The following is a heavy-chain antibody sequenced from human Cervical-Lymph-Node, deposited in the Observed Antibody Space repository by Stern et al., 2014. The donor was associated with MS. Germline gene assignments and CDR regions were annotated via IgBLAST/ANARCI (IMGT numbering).Heavy chain of an antibody. CDR2: INPSGGST. Sequence: QVQLMQSGAEVKKPGASVKVSCKASGYTFGRYYMHWVRQAPGHGLEWMGIINPSGGSTNSAQKFQDRVTMTRDSSTSTVYMELSSLRSDDTAVYYCARAITGAAFDIWGQGTMVTVSS. CDR3: ARAITGAAFDI. D-gene: IGHD3-3*01. J-gene: IGHJ3*02. CDR1: GYTFGRYY. V-gene: IGHV1-46*01.